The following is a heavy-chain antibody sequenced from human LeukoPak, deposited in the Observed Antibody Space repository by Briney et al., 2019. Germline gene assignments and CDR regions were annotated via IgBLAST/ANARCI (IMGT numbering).Heavy chain of an antibody. Sequence: GGSLRLSCAASGFSFSDYYMSWIRQAPGRGLEWLSFISSSGAVIQYEDSVKGRFTISRDSAKNSLSLQMNSLRVADTAIYYCARIRSPNEDAFDIWGQGTMVTVSS. CDR3: ARIRSPNEDAFDI. J-gene: IGHJ3*02. CDR2: ISSSGAVI. V-gene: IGHV3-11*01. CDR1: GFSFSDYY.